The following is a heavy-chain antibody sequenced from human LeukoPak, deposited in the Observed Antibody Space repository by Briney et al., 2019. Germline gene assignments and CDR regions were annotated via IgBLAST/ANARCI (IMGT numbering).Heavy chain of an antibody. CDR2: ISGSGGET. CDR3: AKIGVIGNWYFDI. Sequence: GGSLRLSCAASGFTFSSKGMSWVRQSPGTGLEWVSSISGSGGETYHADSVKGRFTVSRDNSKNTLYLQMNSLRTEDTAVYYCAKIGVIGNWYFDIWGRGTLVTVSS. CDR1: GFTFSSKG. D-gene: IGHD6-19*01. J-gene: IGHJ2*01. V-gene: IGHV3-23*01.